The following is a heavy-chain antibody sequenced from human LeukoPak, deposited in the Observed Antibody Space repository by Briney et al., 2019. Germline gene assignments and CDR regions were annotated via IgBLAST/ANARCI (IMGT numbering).Heavy chain of an antibody. V-gene: IGHV4-34*01. CDR3: ARVGGSSSPLPFDY. D-gene: IGHD6-6*01. CDR1: GGSFSGYY. CDR2: INHSGST. J-gene: IGHJ4*02. Sequence: PSETLSLTRAVYGGSFSGYYWSWIRQPPGKGLEWIGEINHSGSTNYNPSLKSRVTISVDTSKNQFSLKLSSVTAADTAVYYCARVGGSSSPLPFDYWGQGTLVTVSS.